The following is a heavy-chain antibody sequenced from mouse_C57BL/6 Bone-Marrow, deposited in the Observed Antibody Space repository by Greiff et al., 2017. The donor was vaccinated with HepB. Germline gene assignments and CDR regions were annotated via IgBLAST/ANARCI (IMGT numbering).Heavy chain of an antibody. Sequence: EVHLVESEGGLVQPGRSMKLSCTASGFTFSDYYMAWVRQVPEKGLEWVANINYDGSSTYYLDSLKSRFIISRDNAKNILYLQMSSLKSEDTATYYCARSGYYGSSYVTFHWYFDVWGTGTTVTVSS. V-gene: IGHV5-16*01. J-gene: IGHJ1*03. D-gene: IGHD1-1*01. CDR2: INYDGSST. CDR1: GFTFSDYY. CDR3: ARSGYYGSSYVTFHWYFDV.